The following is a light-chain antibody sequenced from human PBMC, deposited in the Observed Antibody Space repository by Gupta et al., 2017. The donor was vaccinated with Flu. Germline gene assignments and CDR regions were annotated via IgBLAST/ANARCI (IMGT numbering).Light chain of an antibody. CDR3: QQYDNWPPFT. CDR2: GAS. V-gene: IGKV3-15*01. J-gene: IGKJ3*01. CDR1: QSVNNR. Sequence: EIVMTQSPATLSVSEGERVTLSCRANQSVNNRLAWYQQKPGQAPRLLIYGASTRVTDVPARFIGSGSGTEFTLTISSLQSGDFAVYYCQQYDNWPPFTFGPGTTVDLK.